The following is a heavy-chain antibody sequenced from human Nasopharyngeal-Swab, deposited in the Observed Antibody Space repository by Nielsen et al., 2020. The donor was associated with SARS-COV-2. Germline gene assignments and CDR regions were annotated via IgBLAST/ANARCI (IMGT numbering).Heavy chain of an antibody. CDR3: ARVANHSMDS. Sequence: GESLKISCAASGFTFSSYYMSWVRQAPGKGLEWVSIIYSGGTTYYADSVRGRFTTSRDNSKNTLSLQMSSLRAEDTAVYYCARVANHSMDSWGQGTLVTVSS. CDR2: IYSGGTT. CDR1: GFTFSSYY. V-gene: IGHV3-53*01. J-gene: IGHJ4*02. D-gene: IGHD1-14*01.